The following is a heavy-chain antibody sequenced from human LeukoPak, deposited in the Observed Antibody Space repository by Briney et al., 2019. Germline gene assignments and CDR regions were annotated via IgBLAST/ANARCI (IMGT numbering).Heavy chain of an antibody. V-gene: IGHV3-11*04. J-gene: IGHJ6*03. CDR2: ISSSGSNI. CDR3: ARRYGSGSYLRGSYYYYMDV. CDR1: GFRFSDSY. Sequence: GGSLRLSCAASGFRFSDSYMSWIRQNPGKGLEWISYISSSGSNIYYADSVKGRFTISRDNAKNSLYLQMNSLRAEDTAVYYCARRYGSGSYLRGSYYYYMDVWGKGTTVTVSS. D-gene: IGHD3-10*01.